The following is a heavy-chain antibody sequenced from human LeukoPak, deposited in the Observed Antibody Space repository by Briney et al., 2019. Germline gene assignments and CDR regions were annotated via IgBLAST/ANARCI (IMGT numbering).Heavy chain of an antibody. J-gene: IGHJ4*02. Sequence: GGSLRLSCAASGFSFSTYMTWVRQAPGKGLEWVSIISGSGGATYYADSVKGRFTISRDNAKKSLHLQMNSLRAEDTAVYYCARDPYGDYGDCFDYWGQGTLVIVSS. CDR2: ISGSGGAT. V-gene: IGHV3-23*01. D-gene: IGHD4-17*01. CDR3: ARDPYGDYGDCFDY. CDR1: GFSFSTY.